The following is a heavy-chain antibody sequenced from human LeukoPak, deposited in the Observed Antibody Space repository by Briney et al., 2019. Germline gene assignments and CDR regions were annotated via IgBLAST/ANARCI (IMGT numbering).Heavy chain of an antibody. CDR2: IYPGDSDT. CDR1: GYSFTSYW. D-gene: IGHD3-3*01. Sequence: GESLKISCQGSGYSFTSYWIGWVRQLPGKGLEWMGIIYPGDSDTRYSPSFQGQVTISADKSISTAYLQWSSLKASDTAMYYCARLLYDFWSGYYTTALPGYWGQGTLVTVSS. V-gene: IGHV5-51*01. J-gene: IGHJ4*02. CDR3: ARLLYDFWSGYYTTALPGY.